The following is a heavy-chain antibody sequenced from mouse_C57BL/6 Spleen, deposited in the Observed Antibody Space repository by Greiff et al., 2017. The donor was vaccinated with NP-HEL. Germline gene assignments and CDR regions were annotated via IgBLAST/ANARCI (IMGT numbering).Heavy chain of an antibody. CDR3: ARRSYDYDGAWFAY. V-gene: IGHV1-22*01. CDR1: GYTFTDYN. D-gene: IGHD2-4*01. CDR2: INPNNGGT. J-gene: IGHJ3*01. Sequence: VQLKESGPELVKPGASVKMSCKASGYTFTDYNMHWVKQSHGKSLEWIGYINPNNGGTSYNQKFKGKATLTVNKSYSTAYMELRSQTSEDSAVYYCARRSYDYDGAWFAYWGQGTLVTVSA.